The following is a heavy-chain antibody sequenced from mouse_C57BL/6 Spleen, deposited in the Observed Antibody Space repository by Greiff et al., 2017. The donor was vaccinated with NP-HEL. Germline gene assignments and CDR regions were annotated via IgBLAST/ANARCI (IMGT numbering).Heavy chain of an antibody. D-gene: IGHD2-2*01. V-gene: IGHV1-55*01. CDR1: GYTFTSYW. CDR2: IYPGSGST. J-gene: IGHJ3*01. Sequence: VQLQQSGAELVKPGASVKMSCKASGYTFTSYWITWVKQRPGQGLEWIGDIYPGSGSTNYNEKFKSKATLTVDTSSGTAYMQLSSLTSEDSAVYYCASPYGYDVWFAYWGQGTLVTVSA. CDR3: ASPYGYDVWFAY.